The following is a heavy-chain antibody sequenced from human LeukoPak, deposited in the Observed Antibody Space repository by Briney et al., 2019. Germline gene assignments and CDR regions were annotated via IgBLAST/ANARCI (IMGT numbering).Heavy chain of an antibody. CDR1: GGSISSYY. Sequence: SETLSLTCTVSGGSISSYYWSWIRQPPGKGLEWIGYIYYSGSTNYNPSLKSRVTISVDTSKNQFSLKLSSVTAADTAVYYCARGFSAGVPNYYYYYYGMDVWGQGTTVTVSS. CDR2: IYYSGST. D-gene: IGHD1-26*01. CDR3: ARGFSAGVPNYYYYYYGMDV. J-gene: IGHJ6*02. V-gene: IGHV4-59*01.